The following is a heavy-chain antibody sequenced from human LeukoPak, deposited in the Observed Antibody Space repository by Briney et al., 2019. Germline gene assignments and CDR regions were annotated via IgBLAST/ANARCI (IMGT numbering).Heavy chain of an antibody. CDR2: IYYSGST. D-gene: IGHD5-18*01. Sequence: SETLSLTCTVSGGSISSYYWSWIRQPPGKGLEWIGYIYYSGSTNYNPSLKSRVTISVDTSKNQFSLKLSSVTAADTAVYYCARGYSYGYPSYYFDYWGQGTLVTVSS. V-gene: IGHV4-59*08. CDR1: GGSISSYY. J-gene: IGHJ4*02. CDR3: ARGYSYGYPSYYFDY.